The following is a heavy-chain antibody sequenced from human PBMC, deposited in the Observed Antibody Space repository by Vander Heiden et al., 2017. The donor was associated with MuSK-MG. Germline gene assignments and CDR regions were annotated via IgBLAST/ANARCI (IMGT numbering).Heavy chain of an antibody. V-gene: IGHV1-2*02. CDR2: INPNSGGT. CDR3: ASTVMDV. J-gene: IGHJ6*03. D-gene: IGHD2-8*02. CDR1: GSTLAGHD. Sequence: QVQLVQSGAEVKKPGASVTFSCKASGSTLAGHDRDWGRQSPGQGLEWRGWINPNSGGTNYAQKFQGRVTMTRDTSISTAYMELSRLRSDDTAVYYCASTVMDVWGKGTTVTVSS.